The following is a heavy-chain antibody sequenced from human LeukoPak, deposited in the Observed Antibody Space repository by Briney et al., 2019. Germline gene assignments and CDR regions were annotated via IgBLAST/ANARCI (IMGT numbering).Heavy chain of an antibody. CDR3: AKVEKWLLEALTDY. D-gene: IGHD5-18*01. J-gene: IGHJ4*02. CDR2: ISSSGSTT. Sequence: GGSLRLSCAASGFTFSDYYMSWIRQAPGKGLEWVSYISSSGSTTYYADSVKGRFTISRDNSKNTLYLQMNSLRAEDTAVYYCAKVEKWLLEALTDYWGQGTLVTVSS. CDR1: GFTFSDYY. V-gene: IGHV3-11*01.